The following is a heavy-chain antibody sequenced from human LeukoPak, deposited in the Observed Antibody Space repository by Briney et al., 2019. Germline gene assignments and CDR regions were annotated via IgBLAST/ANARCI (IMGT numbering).Heavy chain of an antibody. Sequence: GGSLRLSCAASGFTFSSYAMSWVRQAPGKGLEWVSAISGSGGSTYYADSVKGRLTISRDNSKNTLYLQMNSLRAEDTAVYYCAKRSSRGAFNYYGMDVWGQGATVTVSS. CDR1: GFTFSSYA. CDR2: ISGSGGST. D-gene: IGHD4/OR15-4a*01. V-gene: IGHV3-23*01. CDR3: AKRSSRGAFNYYGMDV. J-gene: IGHJ6*02.